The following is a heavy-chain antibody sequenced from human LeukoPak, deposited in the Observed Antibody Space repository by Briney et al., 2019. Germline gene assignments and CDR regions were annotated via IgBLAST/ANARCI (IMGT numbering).Heavy chain of an antibody. CDR2: IIPILGIA. CDR1: GGTFSSYA. CDR3: ARDGRSSSWYYAFDI. J-gene: IGHJ3*02. Sequence: SVKVSCKASGGTFSSYAISWVRQAPGQGLEWMGRIIPILGIANYAQKFQGRVTITADKSTSTAYMELSSLRSEDTAVYYCARDGRSSSWYYAFDIWGQGTMVTVSS. D-gene: IGHD6-13*01. V-gene: IGHV1-69*04.